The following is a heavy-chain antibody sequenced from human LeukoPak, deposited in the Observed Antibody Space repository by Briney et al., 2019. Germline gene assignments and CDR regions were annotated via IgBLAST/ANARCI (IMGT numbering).Heavy chain of an antibody. Sequence: PSETLSLTCAVYGGSFSSYYWSWIRQPPGKGLEWIGYFHNSGTSTYNPSLKSRVTISADTSKNQFSLKLNSLTTADTAVYYCTRGAGWLIDYWGQGILVTVSS. CDR1: GGSFSSYY. D-gene: IGHD3-16*01. CDR3: TRGAGWLIDY. J-gene: IGHJ4*02. CDR2: FHNSGTS. V-gene: IGHV4-59*01.